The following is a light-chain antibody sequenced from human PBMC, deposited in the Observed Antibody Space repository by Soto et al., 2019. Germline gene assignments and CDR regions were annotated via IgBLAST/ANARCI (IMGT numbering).Light chain of an antibody. CDR1: QSVLHSSNNQNY. CDR2: WTS. Sequence: DIVMTQSPDSLAVSLGERAAINCKSSQSVLHSSNNQNYLAWYQQTPGQPPKLLIYWTSVRESGVPDRFSGSGSGTDFTLTISSLQAEDVAVYYCQQYFSTPWTFGQGTKVEIK. V-gene: IGKV4-1*01. J-gene: IGKJ1*01. CDR3: QQYFSTPWT.